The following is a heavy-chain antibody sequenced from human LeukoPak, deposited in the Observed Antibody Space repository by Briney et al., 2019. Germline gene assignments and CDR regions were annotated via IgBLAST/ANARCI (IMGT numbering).Heavy chain of an antibody. Sequence: PSETLSLTCTVSGGSISSSSYYWGWIRQPPGKGLEWIGSVYYNGNTYYNPSLKSRVTMSVDTSKNQFSLKLSSVTAADTAVYYCARDVEGSAVAGTGYWGQGTLVTVSS. CDR3: ARDVEGSAVAGTGY. D-gene: IGHD6-19*01. CDR2: VYYNGNT. CDR1: GGSISSSSYY. J-gene: IGHJ4*02. V-gene: IGHV4-39*07.